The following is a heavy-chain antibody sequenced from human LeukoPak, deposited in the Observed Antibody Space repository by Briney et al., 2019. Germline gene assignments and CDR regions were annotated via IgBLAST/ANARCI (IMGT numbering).Heavy chain of an antibody. J-gene: IGHJ1*01. V-gene: IGHV1-2*02. CDR2: INPNSGGT. CDR3: ARDVTAVAASEAEYFQH. CDR1: GYTFTGYY. Sequence: VASVKLSCKASGYTFTGYYMPWVRQAPGQGLEWISLINPNSGGTNYAQKFQGRVTMTRDTSISTAYMELSRLRSDDTAVYYCARDVTAVAASEAEYFQHWGQGTLVTVSS. D-gene: IGHD6-19*01.